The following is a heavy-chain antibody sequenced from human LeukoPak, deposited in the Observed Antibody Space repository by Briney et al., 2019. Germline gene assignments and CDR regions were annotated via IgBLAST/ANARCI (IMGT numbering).Heavy chain of an antibody. D-gene: IGHD3-10*01. CDR2: IYYSGST. Sequence: ASQTLSLTCTVSGGSISSYYWSWIRQPPGKGLEWIGYIYYSGSTNYNPSLKSRVTISVDTSKNQFSLKLSSVTAADTAVYYCARGPYGSGSYSHWFDPWGQGTLVTVSS. J-gene: IGHJ5*02. CDR1: GGSISSYY. CDR3: ARGPYGSGSYSHWFDP. V-gene: IGHV4-59*01.